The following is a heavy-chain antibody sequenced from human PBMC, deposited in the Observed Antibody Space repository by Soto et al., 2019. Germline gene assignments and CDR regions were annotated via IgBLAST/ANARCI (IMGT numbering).Heavy chain of an antibody. CDR1: GLTFSRYT. J-gene: IGHJ4*02. CDR3: ARFRSERPFDY. CDR2: ISYDGNNK. V-gene: IGHV3-30-3*01. Sequence: QVQLVESGGGVVQPGRSLRLSCAASGLTFSRYTMHWVRQAPGKGLEWVAVISYDGNNKYYADSVKGRFTISRDNSKNTLSLQMNSLRAEDTAVYYCARFRSERPFDYWGQGTLVTVSS.